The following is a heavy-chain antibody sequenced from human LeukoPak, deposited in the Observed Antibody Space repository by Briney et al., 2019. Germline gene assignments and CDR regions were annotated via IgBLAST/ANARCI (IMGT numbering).Heavy chain of an antibody. D-gene: IGHD6-13*01. CDR3: AREDSSSWYCFDP. CDR2: INHSGST. V-gene: IGHV4-34*01. CDR1: GGSFIGYY. Sequence: SETLSLTCAVYGGSFIGYYWSWIRQPPGKGLEWIGEINHSGSTNYNPSLKSRVTISVDTSKNQFSLKLSSVTAAATAVYYYAREDSSSWYCFDPWGQGTLVTVSS. J-gene: IGHJ5*02.